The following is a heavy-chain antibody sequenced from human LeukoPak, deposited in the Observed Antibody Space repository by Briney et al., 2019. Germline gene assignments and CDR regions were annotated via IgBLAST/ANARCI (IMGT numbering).Heavy chain of an antibody. CDR2: INPNSGGT. D-gene: IGHD3-10*01. CDR1: GYTFTGYY. J-gene: IGHJ3*02. CDR3: ARERGFLGGGSYYSSAFDI. V-gene: IGHV1-2*02. Sequence: GASVKVSCKASGYTFTGYYMHWVRQAPGQGLEWMGWINPNSGGTNYAQKLQGRVTMTTDTSTSTAYMELRSLRSDDTAVYYCARERGFLGGGSYYSSAFDIWGQGTMVTVSS.